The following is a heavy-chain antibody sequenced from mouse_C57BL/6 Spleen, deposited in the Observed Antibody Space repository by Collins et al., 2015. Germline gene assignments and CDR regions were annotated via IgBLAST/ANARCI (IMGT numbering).Heavy chain of an antibody. CDR2: IYPGDGDT. V-gene: IGHV1-82*01. CDR1: GYAFSSSW. Sequence: QVQLQQSGPELVKPGASVKISCKASGYAFSSSWMNWVKQRPGKGLEWIGRIYPGDGDTNYNGKFKGKATLTADKSSSTAYMQLSSLTSEDSAVYFCARLNYYGPLDYWGQGTTLTVSS. CDR3: ARLNYYGPLDY. D-gene: IGHD1-1*01. J-gene: IGHJ2*01.